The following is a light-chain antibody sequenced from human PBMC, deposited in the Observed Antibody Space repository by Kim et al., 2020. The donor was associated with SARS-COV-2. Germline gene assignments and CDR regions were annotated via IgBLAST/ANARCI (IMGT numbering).Light chain of an antibody. J-gene: IGLJ2*01. CDR2: RDS. V-gene: IGLV3-1*01. CDR1: KLGYKY. CDR3: QTWDSSGV. Sequence: SVAPGQTASITCSGDKLGYKYTCWYQQKPGQSPVLVIYRDSRRPSGIPERFSGSNSGNTATLTISGTQAMDEADYYCQTWDSSGVFGGGTKLTVL.